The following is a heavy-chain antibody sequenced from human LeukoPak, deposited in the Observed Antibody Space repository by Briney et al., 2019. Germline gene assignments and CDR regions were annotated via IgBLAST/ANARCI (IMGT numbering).Heavy chain of an antibody. CDR2: IHDDGRT. Sequence: SETMSLTCSVSGGSMSDSITWGWVRQPPGKGLEWRANIHDDGRTAPNPSLRSRLTISQDRSKNQFSLKVSSVTAADTAFYYCAKVLTAAGLDLWGQGILVTVSS. CDR1: GGSMSDSIT. J-gene: IGHJ5*02. D-gene: IGHD6-25*01. V-gene: IGHV4/OR15-8*01. CDR3: AKVLTAAGLDL.